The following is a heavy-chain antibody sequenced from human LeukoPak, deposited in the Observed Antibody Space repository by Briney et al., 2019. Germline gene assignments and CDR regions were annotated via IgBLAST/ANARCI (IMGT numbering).Heavy chain of an antibody. Sequence: SEPLSLTRTVSGGSISSSYWSWIRHSPGKGLEWIGYFYDTVSTKYNPSLERRVSISTDTSKNQLSLKLNSVPAADTAVYYCARHGAFLTRGFCSSSNCYVDGLQTWGQGIMVSVSS. D-gene: IGHD2-2*01. J-gene: IGHJ3*01. CDR3: ARHGAFLTRGFCSSSNCYVDGLQT. V-gene: IGHV4-59*08. CDR2: FYDTVST. CDR1: GGSISSSY.